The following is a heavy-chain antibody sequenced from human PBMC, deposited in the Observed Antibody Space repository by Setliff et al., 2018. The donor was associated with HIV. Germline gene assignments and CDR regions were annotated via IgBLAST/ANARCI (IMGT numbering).Heavy chain of an antibody. CDR2: INPSSGST. J-gene: IGHJ1*01. CDR3: ARDPAPSSSASYFQH. Sequence: ASVKVSCKASGYTFTSYYMHWVRQAPGQGLEWMGIINPSSGSTTYAQKFQGRATMTRETSTSTVYMELSSLRSEDTAVYYCARDPAPSSSASYFQHWGQGTPVTVSS. V-gene: IGHV1-46*01. D-gene: IGHD6-6*01. CDR1: GYTFTSYY.